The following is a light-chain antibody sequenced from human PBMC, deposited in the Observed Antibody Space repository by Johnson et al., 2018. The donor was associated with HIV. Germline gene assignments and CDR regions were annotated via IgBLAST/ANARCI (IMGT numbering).Light chain of an antibody. CDR2: ENN. CDR1: SSNIGNNY. CDR3: GTWDRSLSASYV. J-gene: IGLJ1*01. V-gene: IGLV1-51*02. Sequence: QSVLTQPPSVSAAPGQKVTISCSGNSSNIGNNYVSWYQQLPGTAPKLLIYENNKRPSGIPDRFSGSKSGTSATLGITGLQTGDEADYSCGTWDRSLSASYVCGTASNVTVL.